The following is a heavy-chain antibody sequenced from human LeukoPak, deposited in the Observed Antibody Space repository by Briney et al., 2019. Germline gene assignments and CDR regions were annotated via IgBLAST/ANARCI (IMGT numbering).Heavy chain of an antibody. D-gene: IGHD4-11*01. CDR1: GGSISSSSYY. CDR2: IYYSGST. Sequence: PSETLSLTCTVSGGSISSSSYYWGWIRQPPGKGLEWIGSIYYSGSTYYNPSLKSRVTISVDTSKNQFSLKLSSVTAADTAVYYCARHEYSNYVGGDYFAYWGQGTLVTVSS. J-gene: IGHJ4*02. CDR3: ARHEYSNYVGGDYFAY. V-gene: IGHV4-39*01.